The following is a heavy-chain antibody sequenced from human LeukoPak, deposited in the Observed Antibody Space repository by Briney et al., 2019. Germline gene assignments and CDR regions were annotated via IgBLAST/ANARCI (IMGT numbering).Heavy chain of an antibody. CDR2: IIPIFGTA. V-gene: IGHV1-69*13. D-gene: IGHD3-22*01. J-gene: IGHJ5*02. Sequence: SVKVSCKASGGTFSSYAISWVRQAPGQGLEWMGGIIPIFGTANYAQKFQGRVTITADESTSTAYMELSSLRSEDTAVYYCAKRSYYYDSSGYSLILNWFDPWGQGTLVTVSS. CDR3: AKRSYYYDSSGYSLILNWFDP. CDR1: GGTFSSYA.